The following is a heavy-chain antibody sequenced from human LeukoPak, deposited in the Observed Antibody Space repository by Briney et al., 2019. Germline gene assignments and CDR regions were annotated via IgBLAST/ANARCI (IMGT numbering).Heavy chain of an antibody. D-gene: IGHD3-10*01. CDR1: GYTLTEFS. J-gene: IGHJ5*02. CDR3: STFHHYGSGKFTFDP. Sequence: ASVKVSCKVSGYTLTEFSIHWVRQAPGKGLEWMGGFDPEDGEIVYAQKFQGRVAMTEDTSTDTAYMELSSLRSEDTAVYYCSTFHHYGSGKFTFDPWGQGTLVTVSS. V-gene: IGHV1-24*01. CDR2: FDPEDGEI.